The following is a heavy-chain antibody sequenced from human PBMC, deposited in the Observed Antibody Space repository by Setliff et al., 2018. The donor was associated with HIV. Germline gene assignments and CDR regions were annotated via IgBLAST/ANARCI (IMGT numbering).Heavy chain of an antibody. CDR3: ARVPVSNYYYYMDV. Sequence: ASVKVSCKASGYSFTSYGFTWVRQAPGQGLEWVGSISASSVNTNYTQGRVTMTTDISTSTAYMELRSLRSADSAVYYCARVPVSNYYYYMDVWGKGTTVTVSS. J-gene: IGHJ6*03. V-gene: IGHV1-18*01. CDR1: GYSFTSYG. CDR2: ISASSVNT.